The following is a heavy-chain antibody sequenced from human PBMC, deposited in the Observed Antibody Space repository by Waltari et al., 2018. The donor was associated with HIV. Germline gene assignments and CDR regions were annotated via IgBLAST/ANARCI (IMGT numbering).Heavy chain of an antibody. CDR1: GFSFRNYD. CDR2: VSGSGSST. D-gene: IGHD1-26*01. Sequence: EVQLLESGGGLVRPGGSLRLSCAASGFSFRNYDMNWVRQAPGKGLQWVSFVSGSGSSTVYADSVKGRFTISRDNSKNTLYLQMKSLRADDTAIYYCVKVGFDGPFHSYFDFWGQGTLVTVSS. V-gene: IGHV3-23*01. CDR3: VKVGFDGPFHSYFDF. J-gene: IGHJ4*02.